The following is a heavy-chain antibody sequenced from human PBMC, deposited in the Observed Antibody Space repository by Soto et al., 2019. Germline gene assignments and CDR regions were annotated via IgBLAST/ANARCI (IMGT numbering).Heavy chain of an antibody. Sequence: ASVKVSCKASGYTFTSYGISWVRQAPGQGLEWMGWISAYNGNTNYAQKLQGRVTMTTDTSTSTAYMELRSLRSDDTAVYYCARGPSHYSSSWYPHSSGWYHFDYWGKGTLVTVSS. CDR3: ARGPSHYSSSWYPHSSGWYHFDY. D-gene: IGHD6-13*01. V-gene: IGHV1-18*04. CDR1: GYTFTSYG. J-gene: IGHJ4*02. CDR2: ISAYNGNT.